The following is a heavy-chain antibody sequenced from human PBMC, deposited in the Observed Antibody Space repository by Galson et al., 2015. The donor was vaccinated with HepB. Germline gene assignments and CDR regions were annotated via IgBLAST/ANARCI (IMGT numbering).Heavy chain of an antibody. V-gene: IGHV3-11*01. D-gene: IGHD3-3*01. J-gene: IGHJ3*02. Sequence: GKGLEWVSYISSTGSTIFYADSLKGRFTISRDNAENSLYLQMNSLRPEDTAVYYCAREGPSGYYGVDAFDIWGQGTMVTVS. CDR2: ISSTGSTI. CDR3: AREGPSGYYGVDAFDI.